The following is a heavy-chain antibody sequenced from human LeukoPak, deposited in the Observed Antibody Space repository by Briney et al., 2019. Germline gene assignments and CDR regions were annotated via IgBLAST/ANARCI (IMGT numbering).Heavy chain of an antibody. CDR1: GFTFSSYA. Sequence: PGGSLRLSCAASGFTFSSYAMSWVRQAPGKGLEWVSAISGSGGSTYYADSVKGWFTISRDNSKNTLYLQMNSLRAEDTAVYYCAKDQQWLPEGDYWGQGTLVTVSS. CDR3: AKDQQWLPEGDY. D-gene: IGHD6-19*01. CDR2: ISGSGGST. J-gene: IGHJ4*02. V-gene: IGHV3-23*01.